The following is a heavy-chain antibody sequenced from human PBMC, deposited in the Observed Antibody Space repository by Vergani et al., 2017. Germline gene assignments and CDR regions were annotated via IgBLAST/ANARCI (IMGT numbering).Heavy chain of an antibody. CDR2: ISSNGGST. CDR3: ARGGYSGYVVDY. D-gene: IGHD5-12*01. J-gene: IGHJ4*02. V-gene: IGHV3-64*04. CDR1: GFTFSSYA. Sequence: VQLVESGGGLVQPGGSLRLSCSASGFTFSSYAMHWVRQAPGKGLEYVSAISSNGGSTYYADSVKGRFTISRDNSKNTLYLQMNSLRAEDTAVYYCARGGYSGYVVDYWGQGTLVTVSS.